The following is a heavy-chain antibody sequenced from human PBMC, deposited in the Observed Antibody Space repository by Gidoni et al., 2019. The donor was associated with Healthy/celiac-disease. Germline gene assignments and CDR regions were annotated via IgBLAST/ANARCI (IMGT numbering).Heavy chain of an antibody. D-gene: IGHD2-21*02. CDR1: GGTFSSYA. Sequence: QVQLVQSGAEVKKPGSSVKVSCKASGGTFSSYAISWVRQAPGQGVEWMGGIIPIFGTANYAQKFQGRVTITADESTSTAYMELSSLRSEDTAVYYCARDLRLGDCGGDCPSDYWGQGTLVTVSS. J-gene: IGHJ4*02. V-gene: IGHV1-69*01. CDR2: IIPIFGTA. CDR3: ARDLRLGDCGGDCPSDY.